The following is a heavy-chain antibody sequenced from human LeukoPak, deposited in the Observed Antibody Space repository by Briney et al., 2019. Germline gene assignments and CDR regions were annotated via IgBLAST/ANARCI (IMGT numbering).Heavy chain of an antibody. Sequence: SETLSLTCTVSGGSISSSSYYWGWIRQPPGKGLEWIGSIYYSGSTYYNPSLKSRVTISVDTSKNQFSLKLSSVTAADTAVYYCARRYYGSGSIPNWFDPWGQGTLVTVSS. CDR2: IYYSGST. D-gene: IGHD3-10*01. CDR1: GGSISSSSYY. CDR3: ARRYYGSGSIPNWFDP. V-gene: IGHV4-39*01. J-gene: IGHJ5*02.